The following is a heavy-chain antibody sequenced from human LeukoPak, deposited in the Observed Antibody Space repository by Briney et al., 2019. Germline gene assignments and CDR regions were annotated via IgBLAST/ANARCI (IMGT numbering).Heavy chain of an antibody. CDR3: ALIRTTKGADY. CDR2: IKQDGSEK. J-gene: IGHJ4*02. CDR1: GFTLSRVW. Sequence: GGSLRLSCAASGFTLSRVWMSWVRPAPGGGLEWVAKIKQDGSEKYYVDSVKGRFSLSRDNAKNSLYLQMYSLRAEDTAVYYCALIRTTKGADYWGQGTLVTVSS. V-gene: IGHV3-7*01. D-gene: IGHD2/OR15-2a*01.